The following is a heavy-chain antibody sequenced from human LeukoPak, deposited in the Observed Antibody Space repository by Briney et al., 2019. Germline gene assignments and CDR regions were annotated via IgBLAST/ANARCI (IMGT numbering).Heavy chain of an antibody. CDR3: ARDTMRNYAFDI. CDR2: IYTSGST. V-gene: IGHV4-61*02. CDR1: GGSISSGSYY. Sequence: PSETLSLTCTVSGGSISSGSYYWSWIRQPAGKGLEWIGRIYTSGSTYYNPSLKSRVTISVDTSKNQFSLKLSSVTAADTAVYYCARDTMRNYAFDIWGQGTMVTVSS. J-gene: IGHJ3*02.